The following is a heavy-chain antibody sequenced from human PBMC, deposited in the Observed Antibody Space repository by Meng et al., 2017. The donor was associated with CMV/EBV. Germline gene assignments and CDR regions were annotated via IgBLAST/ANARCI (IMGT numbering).Heavy chain of an antibody. V-gene: IGHV4-39*07. J-gene: IGHJ4*02. CDR3: ARDTWWEPVTMKPRVDY. Sequence: SISSTSYYWWRIRQPPGNGLEWIGSIYYSGSTYYNPSLKSRATISVDTSTNQFSLKLSSVTAADTAVYYCARDTWWEPVTMKPRVDYWGQGTLVTVSS. D-gene: IGHD3-22*01. CDR1: SISSTSYY. CDR2: IYYSGST.